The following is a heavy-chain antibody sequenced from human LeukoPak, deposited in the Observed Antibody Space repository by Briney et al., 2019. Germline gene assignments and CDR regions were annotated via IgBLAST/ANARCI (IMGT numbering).Heavy chain of an antibody. CDR1: GFTVSSNY. Sequence: GGSLRLSCAASGFTVSSNYMSWVRQAPGKGLEWVSVMYSGGNTYYADSVKGRFTISRDNSKNTLHLQMNSLRAEDTAVYYCVRVWGYCFPWGQGTLVTVSS. CDR3: VRVWGYCFP. CDR2: MYSGGNT. D-gene: IGHD2-15*01. J-gene: IGHJ5*02. V-gene: IGHV3-53*01.